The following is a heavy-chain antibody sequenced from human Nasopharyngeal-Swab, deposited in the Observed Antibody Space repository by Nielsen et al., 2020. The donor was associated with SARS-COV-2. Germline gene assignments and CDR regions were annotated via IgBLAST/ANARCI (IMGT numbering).Heavy chain of an antibody. V-gene: IGHV4-4*07. CDR2: IYTSGST. D-gene: IGHD3-9*01. Sequence: SETLSLTCTVSGGSISSYYWTWIRQPAGKGLEWIGRIYTSGSTNYNPSLKSRVSMSVDTSKNQFSLKLSSVTAADTAVYYCARAPYDVSTALYGGDYYNYYAMDVWGQGTTVTVSS. J-gene: IGHJ6*02. CDR1: GGSISSYY. CDR3: ARAPYDVSTALYGGDYYNYYAMDV.